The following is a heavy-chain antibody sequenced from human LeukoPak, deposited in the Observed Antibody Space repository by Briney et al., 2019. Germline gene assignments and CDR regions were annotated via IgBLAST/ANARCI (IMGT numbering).Heavy chain of an antibody. D-gene: IGHD6-19*01. V-gene: IGHV4-59*01. CDR1: GGSISSYY. Sequence: AETLSLTCTVSGGSISSYYWSWIRQPPGKGLEWMGYIYYSGSTNYNPSLKSRVTIAVDTSKNQFSLNLSSGTAADTAVYECARYSSGWRSFDMWGQGTMVTV. J-gene: IGHJ3*02. CDR2: IYYSGST. CDR3: ARYSSGWRSFDM.